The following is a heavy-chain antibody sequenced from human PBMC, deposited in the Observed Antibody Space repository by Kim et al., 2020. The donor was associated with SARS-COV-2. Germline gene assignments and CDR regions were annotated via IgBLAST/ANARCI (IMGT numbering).Heavy chain of an antibody. CDR2: ISYDGSNK. V-gene: IGHV3-30*18. Sequence: GGSLRLSCAASGFTFSSYGMHWVRQAPGKGLEWVAVISYDGSNKYYADSVKGRFTISRDNSKNTLYLQMNSLRAEDTAVYYCAKEREATVTTFDYWGQGTLVTVSS. CDR1: GFTFSSYG. J-gene: IGHJ4*02. D-gene: IGHD4-17*01. CDR3: AKEREATVTTFDY.